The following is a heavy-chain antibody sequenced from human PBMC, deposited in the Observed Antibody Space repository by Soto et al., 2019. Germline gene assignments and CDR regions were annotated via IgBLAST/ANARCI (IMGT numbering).Heavy chain of an antibody. Sequence: SETLSLTCTVSGGSISSSSYYWGWIRQPPGKGLEWIGSIYYSGSTYYNPSLKSRVTISVDTSKNQFSLKLSSVTAADTAVYYCARRGGGSHHFGYWGQGTLVTVSS. V-gene: IGHV4-39*01. D-gene: IGHD3-10*01. CDR1: GGSISSSSYY. CDR3: ARRGGGSHHFGY. CDR2: IYYSGST. J-gene: IGHJ4*02.